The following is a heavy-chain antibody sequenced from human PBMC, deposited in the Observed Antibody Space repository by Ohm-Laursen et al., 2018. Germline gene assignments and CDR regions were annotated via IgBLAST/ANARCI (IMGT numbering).Heavy chain of an antibody. D-gene: IGHD3-22*01. CDR2: IYWDDDK. CDR1: GFALSTSGVG. CDR3: AHSGSYYYESSGHSFDY. Sequence: TQTLTLTCTFSGFALSTSGVGVGWIRQPPGKALEWLALIYWDDDKRYSPSLKNRLTITKDTSKNQVVLTMTNMDPVDTATYYCAHSGSYYYESSGHSFDYWGQGTLVTVSS. V-gene: IGHV2-5*02. J-gene: IGHJ4*02.